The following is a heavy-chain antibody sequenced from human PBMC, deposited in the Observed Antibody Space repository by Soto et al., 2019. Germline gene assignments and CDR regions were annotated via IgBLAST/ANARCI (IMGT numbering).Heavy chain of an antibody. D-gene: IGHD4-17*01. V-gene: IGHV3-30*18. Sequence: QVQLVESGGGVVQPGRSLRLSCAASGFTFSSYGMHWVRQAPGKGLEWVAVISYDGSNKYYADSVKGRFTISRDNSKNTLYLQMNSLRAEDTAVYYCEKDVVTTVVTQTGRDLWGRGTLVTVSS. CDR1: GFTFSSYG. CDR2: ISYDGSNK. J-gene: IGHJ2*01. CDR3: EKDVVTTVVTQTGRDL.